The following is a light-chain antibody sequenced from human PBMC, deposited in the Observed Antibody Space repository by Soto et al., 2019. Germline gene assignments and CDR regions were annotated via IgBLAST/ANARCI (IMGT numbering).Light chain of an antibody. J-gene: IGKJ2*01. CDR1: QSVSSY. CDR2: DAS. V-gene: IGKV3-11*01. Sequence: EIVLTQSPATLSLSPGERATLSCRASQSVSSYLGWYQQKPGQAPRLLIYDASNRATGIPARFSGSGSGTDFTLTISSLEPEDFAVYYCQQRSNWPMYTFGQGTKLEIK. CDR3: QQRSNWPMYT.